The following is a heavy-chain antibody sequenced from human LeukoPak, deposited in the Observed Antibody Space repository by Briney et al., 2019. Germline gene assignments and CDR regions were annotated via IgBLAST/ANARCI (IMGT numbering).Heavy chain of an antibody. CDR2: ISGSGGST. CDR3: ARGDDYGDFPDY. D-gene: IGHD4-17*01. V-gene: IGHV3-23*01. CDR1: GFTFSSYA. Sequence: PGGSLRLSCAASGFTFSSYAMSWVRQAPGKGLEWVSVISGSGGSTYYADSVKGRFTISRDNSKNTLYLQMNSLRAEDTAVYYCARGDDYGDFPDYWGQGTLVTVSS. J-gene: IGHJ4*02.